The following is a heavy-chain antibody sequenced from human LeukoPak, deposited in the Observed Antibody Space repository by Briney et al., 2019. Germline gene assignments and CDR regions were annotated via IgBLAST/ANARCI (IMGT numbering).Heavy chain of an antibody. D-gene: IGHD3-10*01. J-gene: IGHJ4*02. CDR1: GGSISSSSYY. CDR2: IYYSGST. CDR3: ARDTMVRGVKTLGAFDY. Sequence: SETLSLTCTVSGGSISSSSYYWGWIRQPPGKGLEWIGSIYYSGSTYYNPSLKSRVTISVDTSKNQFSLKLSSVTAADTAVYYCARDTMVRGVKTLGAFDYWGQGTLVTVSS. V-gene: IGHV4-39*07.